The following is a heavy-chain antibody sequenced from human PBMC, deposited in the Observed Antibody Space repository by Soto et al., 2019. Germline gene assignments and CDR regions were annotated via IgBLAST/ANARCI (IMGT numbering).Heavy chain of an antibody. Sequence: QVRLIQSGPEMMQPGASVRVSCTASGFTALSYAFHWVRQAPGQGPEWLGWLNGGVDGTSYSQRLQGRVTISRDTSTNTVYLEVKSLPSEDTAVYYCAREVKGVTSFDYWGQGTLVTVSS. D-gene: IGHD3-10*01. CDR3: AREVKGVTSFDY. CDR1: GFTALSYA. V-gene: IGHV1-3*01. CDR2: LNGGVDGT. J-gene: IGHJ4*02.